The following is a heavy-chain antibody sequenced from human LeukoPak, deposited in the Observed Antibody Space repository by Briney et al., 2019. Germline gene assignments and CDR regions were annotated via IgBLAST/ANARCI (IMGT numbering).Heavy chain of an antibody. V-gene: IGHV4-31*03. D-gene: IGHD6-19*01. CDR3: ARQWLVFWFDP. Sequence: PSETLFLTCTFSCGSISSGGYYLSLIRQHPGKGLEWIVYIYYSGSTYYNPPLKSRVTISVDTSKNQFSLKLSSVTAADTAVYYCARQWLVFWFDPWGQGTLVTVSS. J-gene: IGHJ5*02. CDR2: IYYSGST. CDR1: CGSISSGGYY.